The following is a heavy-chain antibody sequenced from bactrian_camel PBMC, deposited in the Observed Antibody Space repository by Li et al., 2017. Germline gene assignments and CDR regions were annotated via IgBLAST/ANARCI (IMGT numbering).Heavy chain of an antibody. CDR2: IETDIGVT. Sequence: GGGSVPPGGSLTLSCTTSGVGDVGDCLAWFRQAPGKQQRVGVAAIETDIGVTHYADSVKGRFTVSLDHANNTLYLQMNSLKVEDTAMYYCAADSKYVLHFQQYGLAPEYNYWGQGTQVTVSS. V-gene: IGHV3S1*01. CDR1: GVGDVGDC. CDR3: AADSKYVLHFQQYGLAPEYNY. D-gene: IGHD1*01. J-gene: IGHJ4*01.